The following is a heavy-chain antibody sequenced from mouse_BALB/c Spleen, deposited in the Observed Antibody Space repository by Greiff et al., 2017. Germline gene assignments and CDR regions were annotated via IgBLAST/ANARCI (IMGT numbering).Heavy chain of an antibody. D-gene: IGHD1-1*01. J-gene: IGHJ4*01. CDR1: GYTFTSYW. CDR3: VYYYGSSYDAMDY. Sequence: QVQLKESGAELVKPGASVKMSCKASGYTFTSYWMHWVKQRPGQGLEWIGYINPSTGYTEYNQKFKDKATLTADKSSSTAYMQLSSLTSEDSAVYYCVYYYGSSYDAMDYWGQGTSVTVSS. CDR2: INPSTGYT. V-gene: IGHV1S26*01.